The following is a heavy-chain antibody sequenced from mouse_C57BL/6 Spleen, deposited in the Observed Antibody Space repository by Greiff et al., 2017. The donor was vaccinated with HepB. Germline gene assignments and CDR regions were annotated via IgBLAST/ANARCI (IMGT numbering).Heavy chain of an antibody. CDR3: ARTYSNYVLDY. V-gene: IGHV1-76*01. J-gene: IGHJ2*01. CDR1: GYTFTDYY. D-gene: IGHD2-5*01. CDR2: IYPGSGNT. Sequence: VQLQQSGAELVRPGASVKLSCKASGYTFTDYYINWVKQRPGQGLEWIARIYPGSGNTYYNEKFKGKATLTAEKSSSTAYMQLSSLTSEDSAVYFCARTYSNYVLDYWGQGTTLTVSS.